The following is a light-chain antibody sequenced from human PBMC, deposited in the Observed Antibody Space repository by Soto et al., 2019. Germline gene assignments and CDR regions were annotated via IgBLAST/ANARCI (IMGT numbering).Light chain of an antibody. CDR3: QYYGLSPIT. V-gene: IGKV3-20*01. Sequence: IVLTQSPGTLSLSPGERATLSCRASQSVSSDYLGWYQQKPGQAPRLLIYGASSRATGIPDRFSGSASGTDFSLTISRLEPEDFAVYYRQYYGLSPITFGGGTKVEIK. CDR1: QSVSSDY. CDR2: GAS. J-gene: IGKJ4*01.